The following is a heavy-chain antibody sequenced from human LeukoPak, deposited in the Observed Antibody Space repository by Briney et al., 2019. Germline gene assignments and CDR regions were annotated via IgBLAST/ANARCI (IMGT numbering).Heavy chain of an antibody. CDR1: GGSISSYY. CDR3: ARADYDILTGYPYYFDY. J-gene: IGHJ4*02. Sequence: PSETLSLTCTVSGGSISSYYWSWIRQPPGKGLEWIGYIYYSGSTNYNPSLKSRVTISVDTPKNQFSLKLSSVTAADTAVYYCARADYDILTGYPYYFDYWGQGTLVTVSS. V-gene: IGHV4-59*01. D-gene: IGHD3-9*01. CDR2: IYYSGST.